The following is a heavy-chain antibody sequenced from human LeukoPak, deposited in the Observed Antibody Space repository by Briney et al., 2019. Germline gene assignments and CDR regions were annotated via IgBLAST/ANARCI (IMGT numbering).Heavy chain of an antibody. V-gene: IGHV4-38-2*02. CDR1: GYSISSGYY. CDR2: IYHSGST. D-gene: IGHD6-13*01. CDR3: ATTPREYSSTWYYFDY. J-gene: IGHJ4*02. Sequence: SSETLSLTCNVSGYSISSGYYWAWIRQSPGKGLEWIGSIYHSGSTYYNPSLKSRVTMSVDTSKKQFSLNLSSVTAADTAVYYCATTPREYSSTWYYFDYWGQGILVTVSS.